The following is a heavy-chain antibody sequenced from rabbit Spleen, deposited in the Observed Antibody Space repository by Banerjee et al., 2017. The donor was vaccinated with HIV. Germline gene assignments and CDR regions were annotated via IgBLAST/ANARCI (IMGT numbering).Heavy chain of an antibody. J-gene: IGHJ4*01. CDR3: ARDLLGVIGWNFNL. D-gene: IGHD1-1*01. Sequence: QSLVESGGGLVQPEGSLTLTCTASGFSFSNNYYMCWVRQAPGKGLEWIGCIDTGSSGSTYYASWAKGRFTISKTSSNTVTLQMTSLTAADTATCFCARDLLGVIGWNFNLWGPGTLVTVS. CDR2: IDTGSSGST. V-gene: IGHV1S40*01. CDR1: GFSFSNNYY.